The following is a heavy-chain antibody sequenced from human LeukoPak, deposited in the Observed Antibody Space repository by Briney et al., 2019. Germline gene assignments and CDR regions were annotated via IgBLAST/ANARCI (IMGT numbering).Heavy chain of an antibody. V-gene: IGHV4-39*07. J-gene: IGHJ4*02. D-gene: IGHD6-19*01. Sequence: PSETLSLTCTVSGGSISSSSYYWGWIRQPPGKGLEWIGEINHSGSTNYNPSLKSRVTISVDTSKNQFSLKLSSVTAADTAVYYCARGTYSSGWYGYWGQGTLVTVSS. CDR2: INHSGST. CDR3: ARGTYSSGWYGY. CDR1: GGSISSSSYY.